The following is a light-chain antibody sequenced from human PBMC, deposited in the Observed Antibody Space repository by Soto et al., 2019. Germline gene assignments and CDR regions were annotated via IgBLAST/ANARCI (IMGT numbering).Light chain of an antibody. Sequence: DIQMTQSPSSLSASIGDRVTITCRASQTVNTYLHWYQQKPGKAPKLLIYAASNLETGVPSRFSGSGSGTGFTFTISSLQPEDFATYYCQQYESLPLTFGQGTRLEIK. J-gene: IGKJ5*01. CDR2: AAS. V-gene: IGKV1-33*01. CDR1: QTVNTY. CDR3: QQYESLPLT.